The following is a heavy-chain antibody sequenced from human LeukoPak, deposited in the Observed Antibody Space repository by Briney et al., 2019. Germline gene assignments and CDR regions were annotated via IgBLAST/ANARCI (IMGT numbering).Heavy chain of an antibody. Sequence: PGGSLRLSCTASGFTFSSFGMHWVRQTPGKGLEWVTFIHNYETTEYYADSVKGRFTISRDNAKNSLYLQMNSLRAEDTAVYYCARDRDDYGADGPDAFDIWGQGTMVTVSS. V-gene: IGHV3-30*02. CDR2: IHNYETTE. CDR1: GFTFSSFG. J-gene: IGHJ3*02. D-gene: IGHD4-17*01. CDR3: ARDRDDYGADGPDAFDI.